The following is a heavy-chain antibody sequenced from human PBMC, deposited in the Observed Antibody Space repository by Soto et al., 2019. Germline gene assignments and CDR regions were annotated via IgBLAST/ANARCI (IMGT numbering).Heavy chain of an antibody. V-gene: IGHV1-2*04. J-gene: IGHJ4*02. D-gene: IGHD1-26*01. CDR2: INPNSGGT. CDR3: ARAPAKIVGATVFDY. Sequence: ASVKVSCKASGYTFTGYYMHWVRQAPGQGLEWMGWINPNSGGTNYAQKFQGWVTMTRDTSISTAYMELSRLRSDDTAVYYCARAPAKIVGATVFDYWGQGTLVTVSS. CDR1: GYTFTGYY.